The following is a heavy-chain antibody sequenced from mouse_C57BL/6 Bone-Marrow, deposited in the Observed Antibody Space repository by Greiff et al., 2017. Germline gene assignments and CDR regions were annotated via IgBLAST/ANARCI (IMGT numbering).Heavy chain of an antibody. CDR1: GFTFTDYY. CDR3: ARSLTVFDY. CDR2: IRNKANGYTT. Sequence: EVKLVESGGGLVQPGGSLSLSCAASGFTFTDYYMSWVRQPPGKALAWLGFIRNKANGYTTEYSASVKGRFTISRDNSQSILYLQMNALRAEDSATYYCARSLTVFDYWGQGTTLTVSS. V-gene: IGHV7-3*01. J-gene: IGHJ2*01. D-gene: IGHD4-1*01.